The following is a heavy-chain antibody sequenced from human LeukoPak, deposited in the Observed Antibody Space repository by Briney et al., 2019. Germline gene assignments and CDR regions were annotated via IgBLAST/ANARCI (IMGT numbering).Heavy chain of an antibody. CDR3: AREGAIWELGNHWFDP. Sequence: PGGSLRLSCAASGFTFSSYAMHWVRQAPGKGLEWVAVISYDGSNKYYADSVKGRFTISRGNSKNTLYLQMNSLRAEDTAVYYCAREGAIWELGNHWFDPWGQGTLVTVSS. D-gene: IGHD1-26*01. V-gene: IGHV3-30-3*01. CDR2: ISYDGSNK. J-gene: IGHJ5*02. CDR1: GFTFSSYA.